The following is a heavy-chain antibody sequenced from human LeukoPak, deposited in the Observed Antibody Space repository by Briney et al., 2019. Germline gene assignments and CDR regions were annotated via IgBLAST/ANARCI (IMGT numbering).Heavy chain of an antibody. Sequence: GGSLRLSCAASGFTFTSYSMNWVRQAPGKGLEWVSSISSSSSYIYYADSVKGRLTISRDNAKDSLYLQMNSLRAEDTAVYYCARHFGQQLELDYWGQGTLVTVSS. CDR2: ISSSSSYI. J-gene: IGHJ4*02. D-gene: IGHD6-13*01. V-gene: IGHV3-21*01. CDR1: GFTFTSYS. CDR3: ARHFGQQLELDY.